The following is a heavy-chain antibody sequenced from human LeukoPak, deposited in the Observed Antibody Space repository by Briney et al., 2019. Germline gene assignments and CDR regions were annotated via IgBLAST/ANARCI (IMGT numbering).Heavy chain of an antibody. CDR1: GFTFSSYA. D-gene: IGHD2/OR15-2a*01. CDR3: AKEGGTFRDYFDY. CDR2: ISGGGGST. J-gene: IGHJ4*02. Sequence: PGGSLRLSCAASGFTFSSYAMSWVRQAPGKGLEWVSGISGGGGSTYYADSVKGRFTISRDNSKNTLYLQINSLRAEDTVVYYCAKEGGTFRDYFDYWGQGTLVTVSS. V-gene: IGHV3-23*01.